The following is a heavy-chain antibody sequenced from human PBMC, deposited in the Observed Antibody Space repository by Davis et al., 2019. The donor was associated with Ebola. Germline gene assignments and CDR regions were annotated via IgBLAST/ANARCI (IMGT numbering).Heavy chain of an antibody. CDR2: IRSKAYGGTT. CDR1: GFTFGDYA. CDR3: TRDTDGIHCTNGVCAYYYYMDV. D-gene: IGHD2-8*01. J-gene: IGHJ6*03. V-gene: IGHV3-49*03. Sequence: GESLKISCTASGFTFGDYAMSWFRQAPGKGLEWVGFIRSKAYGGTTEYAASVKGRFTISRDDSKSIAYLQMNSLKTEDTAVYYCTRDTDGIHCTNGVCAYYYYMDVWGKGTTVTVSS.